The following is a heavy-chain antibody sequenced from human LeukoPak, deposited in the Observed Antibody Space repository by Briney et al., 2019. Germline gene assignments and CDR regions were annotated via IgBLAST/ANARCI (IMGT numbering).Heavy chain of an antibody. CDR3: ARLKDDVTKLDY. D-gene: IGHD2-8*01. CDR2: INQGGSRL. CDR1: GFTFGRYW. J-gene: IGHJ4*02. Sequence: GGSLRLSCAGSGFTFGRYWMSWVRQAPGKGLEWVASINQGGSRLHYLDSVTGRFIISRDDAQNSLFLQMTRLRVDDTAVYYCARLKDDVTKLDYWGQGTLISVSS. V-gene: IGHV3-7*01.